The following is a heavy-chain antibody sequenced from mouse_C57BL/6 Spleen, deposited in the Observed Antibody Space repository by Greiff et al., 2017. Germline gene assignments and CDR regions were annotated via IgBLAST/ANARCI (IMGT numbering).Heavy chain of an antibody. CDR3: ARDDGYEDAMDY. Sequence: EVKLMESGGGLVKPGGSLKLSCAASGFTFSSYAMSWVRQTPEKRLEWVATISDGGSYTYYPDNVKGRFTISRDNAKNNLYLQMSHLKSEDTAMYYCARDDGYEDAMDYWGQGTSVTVSS. J-gene: IGHJ4*01. D-gene: IGHD1-2*01. CDR1: GFTFSSYA. CDR2: ISDGGSYT. V-gene: IGHV5-4*01.